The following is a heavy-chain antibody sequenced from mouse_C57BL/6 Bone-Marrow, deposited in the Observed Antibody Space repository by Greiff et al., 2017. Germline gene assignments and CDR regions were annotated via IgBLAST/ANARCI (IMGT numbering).Heavy chain of an antibody. J-gene: IGHJ3*01. CDR1: GFSLTSYG. CDR3: ARGGTLAD. V-gene: IGHV2-2*01. Sequence: QVQLQQSGPGLVQPSQSLSITCTVSGFSLTSYGVHWVRQSPGTGLEWLGVIWSGGSSDNTAAFISRLSICKDYFKIQVVFKMNRLQADDTAIYYCARGGTLADWGQRTLVNISA. CDR2: IWSGGSS. D-gene: IGHD2-14*01.